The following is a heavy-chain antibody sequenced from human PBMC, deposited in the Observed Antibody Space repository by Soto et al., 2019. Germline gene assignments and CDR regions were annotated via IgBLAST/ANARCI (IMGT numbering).Heavy chain of an antibody. CDR3: ARGAEPDYGDYGHFDY. J-gene: IGHJ4*02. CDR2: IYYSGST. V-gene: IGHV4-30-4*01. Sequence: QVQLQESGPGLVKPSQTLSLTCTVSGGSISSGDYYWSWIRQPPGKGLEWIGYIYYSGSTYYNPSLKRRVTISVDTSKNQFSRKLSSVTAADTAVYYCARGAEPDYGDYGHFDYWGQGTLVTVSS. D-gene: IGHD4-17*01. CDR1: GGSISSGDYY.